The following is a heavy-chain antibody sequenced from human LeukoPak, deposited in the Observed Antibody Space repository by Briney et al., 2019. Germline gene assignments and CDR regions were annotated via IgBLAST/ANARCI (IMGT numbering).Heavy chain of an antibody. CDR1: GFTVSSNH. V-gene: IGHV3-53*01. CDR2: FYSGGDT. CDR3: AIPPEDYSDYHHYGMDV. D-gene: IGHD4-11*01. J-gene: IGHJ6*02. Sequence: SGGSLRLSCAVSGFTVSSNHMSWVRQAPGKGLEWVSVFYSGGDTHYADSVKGRFTISRDNSKNTLYLQMNSLRAEDTAVYYCAIPPEDYSDYHHYGMDVWGQGTTVTVSS.